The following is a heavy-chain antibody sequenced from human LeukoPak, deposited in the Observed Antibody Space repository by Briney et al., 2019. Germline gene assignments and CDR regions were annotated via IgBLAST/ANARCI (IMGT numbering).Heavy chain of an antibody. D-gene: IGHD2-8*01. V-gene: IGHV3-53*05. J-gene: IGHJ1*01. CDR1: GFTVSSDY. CDR2: IYSGGST. CDR3: ARGDRMGSYAEYFQH. Sequence: GGSLRLSCAASGFTVSSDYMSWVRQAPGKGLEWVSVIYSGGSTYYADSVKGRFTISRDNSKNTLYLQMNSLRAEDTAVYYCARGDRMGSYAEYFQHWGQGTLVTVSS.